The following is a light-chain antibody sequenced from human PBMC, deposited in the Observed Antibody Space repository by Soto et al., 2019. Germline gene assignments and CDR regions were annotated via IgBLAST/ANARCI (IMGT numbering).Light chain of an antibody. J-gene: IGLJ1*01. CDR2: EVI. Sequence: QSALTQPPSASGSPGQSVTISCTGTSSDVGGYNYVSWYQQHPGKAPKLMIYEVIKRPSGVPDRFSGSKSGTTASLTVSGLQPDYEAEYYCSSYADTNSRVFGTGTKLTVL. V-gene: IGLV2-8*01. CDR1: SSDVGGYNY. CDR3: SSYADTNSRV.